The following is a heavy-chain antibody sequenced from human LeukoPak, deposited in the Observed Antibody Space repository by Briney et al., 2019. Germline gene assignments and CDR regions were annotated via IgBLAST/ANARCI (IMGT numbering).Heavy chain of an antibody. CDR3: AREYSSSSGRLFDY. D-gene: IGHD6-6*01. V-gene: IGHV1-2*02. CDR1: GYTFTGYY. J-gene: IGHJ4*02. CDR2: INPKSGGT. Sequence: GASVKVSCKASGYTFTGYYMYWVRQAPGQGLEWMGWINPKSGGTNYAQKFQGRVTMTRDTSISTAYMELSGLRSDDTAVYYCAREYSSSSGRLFDYWGPGTLVTVSS.